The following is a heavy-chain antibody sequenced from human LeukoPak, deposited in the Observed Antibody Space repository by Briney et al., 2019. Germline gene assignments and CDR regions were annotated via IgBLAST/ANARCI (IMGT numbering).Heavy chain of an antibody. CDR3: AKLPGAEAGYLWFDP. CDR2: IYYSGST. J-gene: IGHJ5*02. V-gene: IGHV4-39*01. D-gene: IGHD6-19*01. Sequence: SETLPHTCYLSGVSHSSRFYYWVWIRQPPGKGLEWIGSIYYSGSTYYNPSLKSRVTISVDTSKNQFSLKLSSVTAADTAVYYCAKLPGAEAGYLWFDPWGQGTLVTVS. CDR1: GVSHSSRFYY.